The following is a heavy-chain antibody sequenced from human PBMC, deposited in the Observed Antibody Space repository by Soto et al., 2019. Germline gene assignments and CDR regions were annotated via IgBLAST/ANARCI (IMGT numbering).Heavy chain of an antibody. CDR3: ARDTTVNSYYYYGMDV. CDR2: IYDSGST. Sequence: QVQLQESGRGLVKPSQTLSLTCTVSSGSISSGGYYWSWIRQHPGKGLEWIGYIYDSGSTYYNPSLKSRVTISVDTSKNQFSLKRSSVTAADTAVYYCARDTTVNSYYYYGMDVWGKGTTVIVSS. CDR1: SGSISSGGYY. J-gene: IGHJ6*04. D-gene: IGHD4-4*01. V-gene: IGHV4-31*03.